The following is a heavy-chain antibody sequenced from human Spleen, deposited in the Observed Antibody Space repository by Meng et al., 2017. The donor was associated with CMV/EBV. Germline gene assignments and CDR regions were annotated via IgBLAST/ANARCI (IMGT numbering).Heavy chain of an antibody. D-gene: IGHD3-10*01. CDR3: ARDPILAAPDYFDY. CDR2: IYSGGST. V-gene: IGHV3-66*02. CDR1: GFTVSSNY. J-gene: IGHJ4*02. Sequence: GESLKISCAASGFTVSSNYMSWVRQAPGKGLEWVSVIYSGGSTYYADSVKGRFTISRDNSKNMLYLQLNSLRPDDTAIYYCARDPILAAPDYFDYWGQGTVVTVSS.